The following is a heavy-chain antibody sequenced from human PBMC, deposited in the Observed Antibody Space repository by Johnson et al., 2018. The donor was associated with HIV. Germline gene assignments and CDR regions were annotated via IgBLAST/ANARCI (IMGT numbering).Heavy chain of an antibody. CDR3: ARGFDYGDPDAFDI. D-gene: IGHD4-17*01. J-gene: IGHJ3*02. CDR2: ISGSGSTI. CDR1: GFTFSSYA. V-gene: IGHV3-23*04. Sequence: VQLVESGGGLVQPGGSLRLSCAASGFTFSSYAMSWVRQAPGKGLEWVSAISGSGSTIYYADSVKGRFTISRDNSKNTLYLQMNSLRTEDTALYYCARGFDYGDPDAFDIWGQGTMVTVSS.